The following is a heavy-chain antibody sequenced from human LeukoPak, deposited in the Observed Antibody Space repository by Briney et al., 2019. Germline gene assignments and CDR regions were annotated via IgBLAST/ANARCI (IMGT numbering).Heavy chain of an antibody. CDR1: GFTVSSNY. D-gene: IGHD1-26*01. J-gene: IGHJ4*02. CDR2: IYSGGST. Sequence: GGSLRLSCAASGFTVSSNYMSWVRQAPGKGLEWVSVIYSGGSTYYADSVKGRFTISRDNSKNTLYLQMNSLRAEDTAVYYCARESGSYHGNDYWGQGTLVTVSS. V-gene: IGHV3-53*01. CDR3: ARESGSYHGNDY.